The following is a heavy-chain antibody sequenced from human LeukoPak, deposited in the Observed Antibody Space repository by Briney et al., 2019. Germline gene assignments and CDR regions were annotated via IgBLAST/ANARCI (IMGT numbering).Heavy chain of an antibody. V-gene: IGHV3-33*06. CDR1: ALTLTSYG. Sequence: TGRSLRLSSAASALTLTSYGMHWVRQPPSKGLEWVAVIWSNGNNRYYADSVKGRFTFSRDNSKNTLSLQMNSLRAEDTAVYYCAKERGPFDVYDNWGQGTMVTVSS. CDR2: IWSNGNNR. J-gene: IGHJ3*02. CDR3: AKERGPFDVYDN.